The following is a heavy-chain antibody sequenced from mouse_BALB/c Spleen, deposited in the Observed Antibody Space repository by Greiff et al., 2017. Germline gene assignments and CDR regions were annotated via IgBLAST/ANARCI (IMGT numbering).Heavy chain of an antibody. J-gene: IGHJ3*01. Sequence: EVKLQESGGGLVQPGGSLKLSCAASGFDFSRYWMSWVRQAPGKGLEWIGEINPDSSTINYTPSLKDKFIISRDNAKNTLYLQMSKVRSEDTALYYCARIYYDYTGSFAYWGQGTLVTVSA. CDR1: GFDFSRYW. D-gene: IGHD2-4*01. CDR2: INPDSSTI. CDR3: ARIYYDYTGSFAY. V-gene: IGHV4-1*02.